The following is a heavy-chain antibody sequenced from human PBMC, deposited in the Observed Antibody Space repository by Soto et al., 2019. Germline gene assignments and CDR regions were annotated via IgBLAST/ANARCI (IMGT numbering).Heavy chain of an antibody. Sequence: SVKVSCKASGYTFTSYGISWVRQAPGQGLEWMGWISAYNGNTNYAQKLQGRVTMTTGTSTSTAYMELRSLRSDDTAVYYCARAYLVGATPSYYYGMDVWGQGTTVTVSS. V-gene: IGHV1-18*04. CDR2: ISAYNGNT. J-gene: IGHJ6*02. CDR3: ARAYLVGATPSYYYGMDV. CDR1: GYTFTSYG. D-gene: IGHD1-26*01.